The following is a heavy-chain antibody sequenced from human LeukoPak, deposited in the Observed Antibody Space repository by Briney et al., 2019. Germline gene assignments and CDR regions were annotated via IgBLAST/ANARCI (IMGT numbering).Heavy chain of an antibody. CDR2: IYYRGST. CDR3: ARLYGNFQNYYDY. D-gene: IGHD1-7*01. CDR1: GFSLSTSGVD. Sequence: SGPTLVNPTQTLTLTCTFSGFSLSTSGVDVGWIRQPPGKGLEWIGHIYYRGSTFYNPSLRGRVTISVDTSKNHFSVKLTSVTTADTAVYYCARLYGNFQNYYDYWGQGTLVTVSS. V-gene: IGHV4-39*07. J-gene: IGHJ4*02.